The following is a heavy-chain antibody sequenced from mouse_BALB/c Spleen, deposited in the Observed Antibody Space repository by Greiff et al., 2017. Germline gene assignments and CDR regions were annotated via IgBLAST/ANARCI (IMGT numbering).Heavy chain of an antibody. J-gene: IGHJ4*01. CDR1: GYTFTSYW. D-gene: IGHD2-14*01. CDR3: ARGRRDYYRYDDAMDY. CDR2: INPSNGRT. V-gene: IGHV1S81*02. Sequence: QVQLQQPGAELVKPGASVKLSCKASGYTFTSYWMHWVKQRPGQGLEWIGEINPSNGRTNYNEKFKSKATLTVDKSSSTTYMQLSSLTSEDSAVYYCARGRRDYYRYDDAMDYWGQGTSVTVSS.